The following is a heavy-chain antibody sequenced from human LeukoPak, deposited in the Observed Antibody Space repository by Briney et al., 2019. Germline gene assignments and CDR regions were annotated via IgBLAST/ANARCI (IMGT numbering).Heavy chain of an antibody. D-gene: IGHD3-10*01. V-gene: IGHV4-38-2*01. Sequence: PSETLTLTCAVSGYSISSGYYWGLSRQPPGKGQEWTGSIYNSGSTYYNPSLKSRVTISVDTSKNQFSLKVSSVTAADTAVYYCARVGDYYGSDYWGQGTLVTVSS. CDR2: IYNSGST. CDR3: ARVGDYYGSDY. J-gene: IGHJ4*02. CDR1: GYSISSGYY.